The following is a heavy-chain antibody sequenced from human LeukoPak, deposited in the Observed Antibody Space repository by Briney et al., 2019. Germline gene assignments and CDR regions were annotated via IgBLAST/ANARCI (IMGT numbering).Heavy chain of an antibody. CDR2: ISTYNGDT. Sequence: GASVKVSCKTSGYTFSSYGINWVRQAPGQGLERMGWISTYNGDTHYAQKLQGRVTMTTDTSTSTAYMDLRSLTSDDTDVYYCVRGILSDDTLTGPWGQGTLVTVSS. CDR3: VRGILSDDTLTGP. D-gene: IGHD3-9*01. V-gene: IGHV1-18*01. CDR1: GYTFSSYG. J-gene: IGHJ5*02.